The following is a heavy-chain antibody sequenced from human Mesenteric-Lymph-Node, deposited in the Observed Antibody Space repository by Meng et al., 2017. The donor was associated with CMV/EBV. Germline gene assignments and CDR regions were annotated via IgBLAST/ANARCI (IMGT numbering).Heavy chain of an antibody. D-gene: IGHD2/OR15-2a*01. CDR1: GASVNSGYYY. CDR2: IYYTGST. J-gene: IGHJ6*02. V-gene: IGHV4-61*01. CDR3: ARVLDYTDYFHMDV. Sequence: GSLRLSCTVSGASVNSGYYYWTWIRQPPGKGLEWIGYIYYTGSTNYNPSLKSRATISVDTSKNQFSMKLSSVTAADTAVFYCARVLDYTDYFHMDVWGQGAAVTVSS.